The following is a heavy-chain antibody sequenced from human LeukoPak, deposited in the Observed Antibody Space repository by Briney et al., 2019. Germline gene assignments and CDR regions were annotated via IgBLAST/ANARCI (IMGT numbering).Heavy chain of an antibody. J-gene: IGHJ4*02. CDR1: GFTFSTYA. D-gene: IGHD3-16*01. Sequence: GGSLRLSCAASGFTFSTYAMSWVRQAPGKGLEWVSVIYSGGSTYYADSVKGRFTISRDNSKNTLYLQMNSLRAEDTAVYYCARVRPRGTFDYWGQGTLVTVSS. CDR3: ARVRPRGTFDY. CDR2: IYSGGST. V-gene: IGHV3-53*01.